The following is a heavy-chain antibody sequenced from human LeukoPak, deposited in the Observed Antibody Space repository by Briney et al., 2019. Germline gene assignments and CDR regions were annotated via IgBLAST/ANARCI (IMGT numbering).Heavy chain of an antibody. CDR3: ARLNRGASFDY. CDR1: GGSFSGYY. V-gene: IGHV4-34*01. Sequence: SETLSLTCAVYGGSFSGYYWSWIRQPPGKGLEWIGEINHSGSTNYNPSLKSRVTISVDTSKNQFSLKLSSVTAADTAVYYCARLNRGASFDYWGQGTLVTVSS. D-gene: IGHD3-10*01. J-gene: IGHJ4*02. CDR2: INHSGST.